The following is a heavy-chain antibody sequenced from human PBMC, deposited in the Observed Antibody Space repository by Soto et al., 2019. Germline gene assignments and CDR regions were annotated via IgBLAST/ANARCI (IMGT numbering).Heavy chain of an antibody. CDR2: ISGSGGNT. CDR1: GFTFNNYA. CDR3: AKDRSSGWDYFDY. V-gene: IGHV3-23*01. Sequence: EVPLLESGGGLVQPGGSLRLSCAASGFTFNNYAMSWVRQAPGKGLEWVSGISGSGGNTYYTDSVKGRFTISRDNSKNTLYLQMNSLRAEDTAVYYCAKDRSSGWDYFDYWGQGTLVTVSS. J-gene: IGHJ4*02. D-gene: IGHD6-19*01.